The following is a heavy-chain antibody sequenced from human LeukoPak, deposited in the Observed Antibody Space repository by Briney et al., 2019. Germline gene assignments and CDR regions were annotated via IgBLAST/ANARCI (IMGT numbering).Heavy chain of an antibody. CDR1: GFTFSSYA. D-gene: IGHD6-13*01. Sequence: GGSLRLSCAASGFTFSSYAMHWVRQAPGKGLEWVAVISYDGSNKYYADSVKGRFTISRDNSKNTLYLQMNSLRAEDTALYYCAKEVEEAAAGTSEIYNWFDPWGQGTLVTVSS. CDR3: AKEVEEAAAGTSEIYNWFDP. CDR2: ISYDGSNK. J-gene: IGHJ5*02. V-gene: IGHV3-30-3*01.